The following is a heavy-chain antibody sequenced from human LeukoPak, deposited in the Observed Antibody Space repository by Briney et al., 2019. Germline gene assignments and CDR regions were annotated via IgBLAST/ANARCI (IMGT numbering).Heavy chain of an antibody. CDR3: TFCSYGDHVWVDAFDI. J-gene: IGHJ3*02. CDR2: INSDGSRT. V-gene: IGHV3-74*01. D-gene: IGHD4-17*01. CDR1: GFTFSSYW. Sequence: GGSLRLSCAASGFTFSSYWMHWVRQAPGKGLVWVSRINSDGSRTNYADSVKGRFTISRDNAKNTLYLQMNSLRAEDTAVYYCTFCSYGDHVWVDAFDIWGQGTMVTVSS.